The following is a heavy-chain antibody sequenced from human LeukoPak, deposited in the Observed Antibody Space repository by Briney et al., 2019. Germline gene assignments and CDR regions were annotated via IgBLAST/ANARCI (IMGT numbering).Heavy chain of an antibody. CDR3: ARRAVVVPAAMLGHYYYYYMDV. V-gene: IGHV5-51*01. CDR1: GYSFTSYW. CDR2: IYPGDSDT. J-gene: IGHJ6*03. Sequence: GESLKISCKGSGYSFTSYWIGWVRQMPGKGLEWMGIIYPGDSDTRYSPSFQGQVTISADKSISTAYLQWSSLKASDTAMYYCARRAVVVPAAMLGHYYYYYMDVWGKGTTVTVSS. D-gene: IGHD2-2*01.